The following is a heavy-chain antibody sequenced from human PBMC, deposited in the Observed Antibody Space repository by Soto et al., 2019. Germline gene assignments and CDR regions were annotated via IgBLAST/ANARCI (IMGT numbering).Heavy chain of an antibody. D-gene: IGHD4-17*01. V-gene: IGHV1-58*01. CDR2: IEVGSANA. Sequence: QMQLVQSGPEVQKPGNSVKVSCQTSGFTFSSSAVHWVRQARGHRLQWIGWIEVGSANANYAQMLHESVTISRDMSTSTAYMELSSLRPEDTAVYYCAADVGCYIYGLVRHWGPRNLVTVSS. J-gene: IGHJ4*02. CDR1: GFTFSSSA. CDR3: AADVGCYIYGLVRH.